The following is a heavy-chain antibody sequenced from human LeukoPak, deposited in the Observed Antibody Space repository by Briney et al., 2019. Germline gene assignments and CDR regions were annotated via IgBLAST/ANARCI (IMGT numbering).Heavy chain of an antibody. Sequence: PGGSLRLSCAASGFTFSIYAMRWVRQAPGKGLEWVYGLSGSGGTTYYADSVKGRFTISRDYSKNTLYLQMSSLRAEDTAVYYCAKYIAAAGTVYWGRGTLVTVSS. CDR2: LSGSGGTT. D-gene: IGHD6-13*01. V-gene: IGHV3-23*01. CDR1: GFTFSIYA. CDR3: AKYIAAAGTVY. J-gene: IGHJ4*02.